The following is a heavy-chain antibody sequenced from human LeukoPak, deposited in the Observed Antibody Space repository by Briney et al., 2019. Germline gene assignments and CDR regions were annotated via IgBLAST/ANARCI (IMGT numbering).Heavy chain of an antibody. Sequence: PGGSLRLSSAASGFTVSSNYMSWVRQAPGKGLEWVSVIYSGGSTYYADSVKGRFTISRDNSKNTLYLQMNSLRAEDTAVYYCARAMIVAAFDIWGQGTMVTVSS. CDR1: GFTVSSNY. J-gene: IGHJ3*02. CDR3: ARAMIVAAFDI. D-gene: IGHD3-22*01. CDR2: IYSGGST. V-gene: IGHV3-53*01.